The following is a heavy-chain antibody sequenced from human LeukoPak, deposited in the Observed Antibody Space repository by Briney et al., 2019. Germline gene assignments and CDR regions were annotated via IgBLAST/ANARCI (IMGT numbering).Heavy chain of an antibody. CDR1: GGYVSSYC. Sequence: SETLSLTCTVSGGYVSSYCWIWIRQPAGKGLEWIGRICSSGSTIYNPSLKSRVTMSLDMSNNHFSLELTSVTAADTAVYYCARDRASDGSDQLDPWGQGTLVTASS. J-gene: IGHJ5*02. CDR3: ARDRASDGSDQLDP. V-gene: IGHV4-4*07. CDR2: ICSSGST. D-gene: IGHD3-10*01.